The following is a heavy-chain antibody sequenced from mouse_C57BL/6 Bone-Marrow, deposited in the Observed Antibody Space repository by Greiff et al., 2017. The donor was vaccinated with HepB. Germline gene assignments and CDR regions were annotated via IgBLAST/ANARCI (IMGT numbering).Heavy chain of an antibody. Sequence: VQLQQSGPELVKPGASVKMSCKASGYTFTDYNMHWVKQSHGKSLEWIGYINPNNGGTSYNQKFKGKATLTVNKSSSTAYMELRSLTSEDSAVYYCATFYDGYYGYFDYWGQGTTLTVSS. CDR3: ATFYDGYYGYFDY. CDR1: GYTFTDYN. CDR2: INPNNGGT. V-gene: IGHV1-22*01. J-gene: IGHJ2*01. D-gene: IGHD2-3*01.